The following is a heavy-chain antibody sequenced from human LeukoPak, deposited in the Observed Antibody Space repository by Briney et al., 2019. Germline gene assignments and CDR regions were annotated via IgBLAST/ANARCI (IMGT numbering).Heavy chain of an antibody. V-gene: IGHV1-69*10. Sequence: ASVKVSCKASGGTFNTYAITWVRQAPGQGLEWMGGIIPIFGIADYAQKFQARVTITADKSTSTAYMDLSSLRSEDTAVYYCAGRITISGYNWFDPWGQGTLVTVSS. CDR3: AGRITISGYNWFDP. J-gene: IGHJ5*02. CDR1: GGTFNTYA. D-gene: IGHD3-9*01. CDR2: IIPIFGIA.